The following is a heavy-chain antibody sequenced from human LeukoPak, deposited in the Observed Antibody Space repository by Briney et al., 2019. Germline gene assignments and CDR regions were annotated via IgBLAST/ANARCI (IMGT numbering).Heavy chain of an antibody. CDR3: ATEAPEIPGNWNVPHRFNWFDP. CDR2: FDPEDGET. J-gene: IGHJ5*02. CDR1: GYTLTELS. D-gene: IGHD1-1*01. Sequence: ASVKVSCKVSGYTLTELSMHWVRQAPGKGLEWMGGFDPEDGETIYAQKFQGRVTMTEDTSTDPAYMELSSLRSEDTAVYYCATEAPEIPGNWNVPHRFNWFDPWGQGTLVTVSS. V-gene: IGHV1-24*01.